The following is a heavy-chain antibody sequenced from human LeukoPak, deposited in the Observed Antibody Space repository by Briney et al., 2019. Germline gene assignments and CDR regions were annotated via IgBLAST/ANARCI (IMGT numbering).Heavy chain of an antibody. J-gene: IGHJ5*02. D-gene: IGHD1-26*01. CDR1: GGTFSSYA. CDR3: ARSAEGGSYYSGHNWFDP. V-gene: IGHV1-69*05. CDR2: IIPIFGTA. Sequence: SVKVYCKASGGTFSSYAISWVRQAPGQGLEWMGGIIPIFGTANYAQKFQGRVTITTDESTSTAYMELSSLRSEDTAVYYCARSAEGGSYYSGHNWFDPWGQGTLVTVSS.